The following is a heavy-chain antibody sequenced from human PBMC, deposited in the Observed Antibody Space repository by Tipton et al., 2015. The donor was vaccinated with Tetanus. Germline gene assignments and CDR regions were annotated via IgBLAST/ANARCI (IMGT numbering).Heavy chain of an antibody. D-gene: IGHD3-10*01. J-gene: IGHJ4*02. CDR1: GFDFRSDW. Sequence: SGFDFRSDWMTWVRQAPGKGLEWVANIKQDGNEKYHVDSVKGRFTISRDNGKNLLYLQMNSLRVEDTAVYYCARDPHTIRTGNHRGFDYWGQGTKVTVSS. CDR3: ARDPHTIRTGNHRGFDY. V-gene: IGHV3-7*03. CDR2: IKQDGNEK.